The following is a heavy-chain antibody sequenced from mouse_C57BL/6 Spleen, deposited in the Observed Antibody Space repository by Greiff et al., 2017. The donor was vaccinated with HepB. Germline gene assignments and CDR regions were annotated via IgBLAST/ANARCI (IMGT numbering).Heavy chain of an antibody. Sequence: QVQLQQSGAELMKPGASVKLSCKATGYTFTGYWIEWVKQRPGQGLEWIGEIDPSDSYTSYNQKFKGKSTLTVDKSSSTAYMQLSSLTSEDSAVYYCARGGTGTVDFDVWGTGTTVTVSS. D-gene: IGHD4-1*01. CDR2: IDPSDSYT. J-gene: IGHJ1*03. V-gene: IGHV1-69*01. CDR1: GYTFTGYW. CDR3: ARGGTGTVDFDV.